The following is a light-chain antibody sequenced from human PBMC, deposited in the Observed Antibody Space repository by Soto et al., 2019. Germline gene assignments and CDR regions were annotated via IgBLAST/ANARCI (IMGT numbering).Light chain of an antibody. CDR2: GAS. J-gene: IGKJ1*01. V-gene: IGKV3-15*01. CDR1: QSVGNN. CDR3: QQYNNWPRT. Sequence: EIVMTQSPSTLSVSPGERTALSCRASQSVGNNLAWYQQKPGQAPRLLIYGASTRATGIPARFSGSGSGTEFTLTIGSLQSEDFAVYYCQQYNNWPRTFGQGTKVDNK.